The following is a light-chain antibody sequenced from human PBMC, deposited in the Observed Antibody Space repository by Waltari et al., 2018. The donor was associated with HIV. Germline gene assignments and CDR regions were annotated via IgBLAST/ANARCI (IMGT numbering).Light chain of an antibody. CDR1: QDISSW. V-gene: IGKV1D-12*01. Sequence: DIHLTQSPCSVSAAVGDPVTITCRASQDISSWLAWYQQKPGNAPKLLIYAAASLQGGVPSRFSGSGSGTDFTLTISSLQPEDFATYFCQQTGSFPLTFGGGTRVEIK. CDR2: AAA. CDR3: QQTGSFPLT. J-gene: IGKJ4*01.